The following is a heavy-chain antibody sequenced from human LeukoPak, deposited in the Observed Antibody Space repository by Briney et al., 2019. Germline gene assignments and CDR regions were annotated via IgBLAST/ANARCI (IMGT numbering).Heavy chain of an antibody. CDR2: IYTSGST. D-gene: IGHD7-27*01. CDR1: GFTFSSYE. CDR3: ARDAHWGPFMDV. J-gene: IGHJ6*03. V-gene: IGHV4-4*08. Sequence: GSLRLSCAASGFTFSSYEMNWVRQAPGKGLEWIGRIYTSGSTNYNPSLKSRVTISVDTSKNQFSLKLSSVTAADTAVYYCARDAHWGPFMDVWGKGTTVTISS.